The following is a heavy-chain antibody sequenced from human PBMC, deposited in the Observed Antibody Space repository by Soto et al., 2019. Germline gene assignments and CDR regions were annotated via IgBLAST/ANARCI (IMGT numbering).Heavy chain of an antibody. CDR1: GGSISGSY. V-gene: IGHV4-59*01. Sequence: SETLSLTCSVSGGSISGSYWSWIRQSPGKGLEWLGYVYYTGSTNYSPSLRSRVSISVDTSKNEFSLRLSSVTAADTAVYFCARSVAVPGAHIHYWGQGTQVTVSP. J-gene: IGHJ4*02. CDR3: ARSVAVPGAHIHY. D-gene: IGHD6-19*01. CDR2: VYYTGST.